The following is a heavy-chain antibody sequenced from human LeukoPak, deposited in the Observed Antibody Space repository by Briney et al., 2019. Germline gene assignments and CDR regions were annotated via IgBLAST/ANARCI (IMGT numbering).Heavy chain of an antibody. V-gene: IGHV4-59*01. D-gene: IGHD3-3*01. Sequence: SETLSLTCTVSGGSISSYYWSWIRQPPGKGLEWIGDIYYSGSTNYNPSLKSRVTISVDTSKNQFSLKLSSVTAADTAVYYCARDVLEWTSGYYYGMDVWGQGTTVTVSS. CDR1: GGSISSYY. J-gene: IGHJ6*02. CDR2: IYYSGST. CDR3: ARDVLEWTSGYYYGMDV.